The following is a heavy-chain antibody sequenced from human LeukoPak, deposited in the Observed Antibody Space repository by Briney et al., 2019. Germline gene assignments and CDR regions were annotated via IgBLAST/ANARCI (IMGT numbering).Heavy chain of an antibody. J-gene: IGHJ4*02. CDR1: GFTFSSYE. Sequence: GGSLRLSCAASGFTFSSYEMNWVRQAPGKGLEWVSYISRTTNTIYYADSVKGRFTISRDNAKNSLYLQMNSLRDEDTAVYYCAREGAAAAYNFDYWGQGTLVTVSS. V-gene: IGHV3-48*03. CDR3: AREGAAAAYNFDY. D-gene: IGHD6-13*01. CDR2: ISRTTNTI.